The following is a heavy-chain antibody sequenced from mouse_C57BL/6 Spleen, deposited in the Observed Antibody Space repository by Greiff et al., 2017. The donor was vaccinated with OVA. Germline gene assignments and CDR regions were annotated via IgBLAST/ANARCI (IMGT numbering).Heavy chain of an antibody. V-gene: IGHV1-26*01. Sequence: EVQLQQSGPELVKPGASVKISCKASGYTFTDYYMNWVKQSHGKSLEWIGDINPNNGGTSYNQKFKGKATLTVDKSSSTAYMELRSLTSEDSAVYYCARGMTGDFDYWGQGTTLTVSS. CDR2: INPNNGGT. CDR3: ARGMTGDFDY. CDR1: GYTFTDYY. J-gene: IGHJ2*01. D-gene: IGHD1-1*02.